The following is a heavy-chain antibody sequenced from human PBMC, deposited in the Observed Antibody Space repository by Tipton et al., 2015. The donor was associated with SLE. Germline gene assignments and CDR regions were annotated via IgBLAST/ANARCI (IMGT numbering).Heavy chain of an antibody. V-gene: IGHV4-31*03. CDR2: IYYSGST. CDR3: ARRDIAAAGAFGY. D-gene: IGHD6-13*01. CDR1: GGSISSGGYY. Sequence: TLSLTCTVSGGSISSGGYYWSWIRQHPGKGLEWIGYIYYSGSTYYNPSLKSRVTISVDTSKNQFSLKLSSVTAADTAVYYCARRDIAAAGAFGYWGQGTLVTVSS. J-gene: IGHJ4*02.